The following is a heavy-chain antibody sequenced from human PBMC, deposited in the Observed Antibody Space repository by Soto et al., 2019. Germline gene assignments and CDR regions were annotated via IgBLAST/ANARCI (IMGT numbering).Heavy chain of an antibody. CDR3: SSQAHYYGTPHWFEP. D-gene: IGHD3-22*01. J-gene: IGHJ5*02. CDR1: GYSFTSYW. Sequence: GESLKISCKGSGYSFTSYWIGWVRQMPVKGLGWMWIIYPGDSDTRYSTSFQGQVSISADKPISAAYLQWSSLKASDTAMYYCSSQAHYYGTPHWFEPWGEGTLVTVSS. CDR2: IYPGDSDT. V-gene: IGHV5-51*01.